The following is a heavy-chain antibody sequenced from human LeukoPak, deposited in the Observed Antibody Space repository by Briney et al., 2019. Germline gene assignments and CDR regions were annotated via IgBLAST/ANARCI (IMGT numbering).Heavy chain of an antibody. Sequence: GGSLRLSCAASGFTFSYYTMSWVRQAPGKGLEWVSSIRSTGSSIYYADSVKGRFTISRDNAKNSLYLQMSSLRVEDTAVYYCARDDVAWNDVHWFDPWGQGTLVTVSP. CDR1: GFTFSYYT. CDR2: IRSTGSSI. D-gene: IGHD1-1*01. CDR3: ARDDVAWNDVHWFDP. V-gene: IGHV3-21*01. J-gene: IGHJ5*02.